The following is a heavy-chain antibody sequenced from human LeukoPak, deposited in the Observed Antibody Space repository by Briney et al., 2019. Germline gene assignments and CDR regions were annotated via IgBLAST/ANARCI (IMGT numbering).Heavy chain of an antibody. J-gene: IGHJ4*02. D-gene: IGHD5-18*01. Sequence: GGSLRPSSAASGFTATGKYMSSGRQAPGKGLEWVSVINSGGTTYYADSVKGRFTISRDNSKNTLHLQMNSLRAEDTAVYYCARDQYSYAHAAHWGQGTLVTVSS. CDR2: INSGGTT. CDR3: ARDQYSYAHAAH. CDR1: GFTATGKY. V-gene: IGHV3-66*01.